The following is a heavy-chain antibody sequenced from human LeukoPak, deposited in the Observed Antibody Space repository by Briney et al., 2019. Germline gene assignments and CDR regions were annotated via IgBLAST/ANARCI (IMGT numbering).Heavy chain of an antibody. J-gene: IGHJ4*02. CDR2: FSGSGGST. Sequence: PGGSLRLSRSASGFTFSSYAMSWVRQAPGKGLEWVSTFSGSGGSTYYADSVKGRFTISRDNSKDTLYLQMNSLRAEDTAVYYCAKGLRSSAYYYIDYWGQGTLVTVSS. D-gene: IGHD3-22*01. CDR1: GFTFSSYA. V-gene: IGHV3-23*01. CDR3: AKGLRSSAYYYIDY.